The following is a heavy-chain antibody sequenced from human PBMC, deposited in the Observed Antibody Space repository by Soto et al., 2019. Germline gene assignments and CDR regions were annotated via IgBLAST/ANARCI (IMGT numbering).Heavy chain of an antibody. CDR1: GGPISSGDYY. CDR3: ASEGSESYSFDH. CDR2: IYHNGNT. Sequence: SETLSLTCNVSGGPISSGDYYWCWIRQHPGKGLEWIGYIYHNGNTHYNPSLKSRVTISLDTSKNQFSLNLSSVTAADTAVYYCASEGSESYSFDHWGQGALVTVSS. D-gene: IGHD3-10*01. J-gene: IGHJ4*02. V-gene: IGHV4-31*03.